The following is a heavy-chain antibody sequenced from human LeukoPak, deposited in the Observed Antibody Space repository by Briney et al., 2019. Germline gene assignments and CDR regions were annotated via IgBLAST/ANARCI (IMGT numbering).Heavy chain of an antibody. CDR2: IKQDGSKQ. D-gene: IGHD4-11*01. Sequence: GGSRRLSCVASGFALSSYWMSWVRQAPGKGLEWVANIKQDGSKQYYVDSVKGRFTISRDNAKNSLYLQMNSLRAADTAVYYCARGRSSRLQFDYWGQGTLVTVSS. V-gene: IGHV3-7*01. CDR3: ARGRSSRLQFDY. J-gene: IGHJ4*02. CDR1: GFALSSYW.